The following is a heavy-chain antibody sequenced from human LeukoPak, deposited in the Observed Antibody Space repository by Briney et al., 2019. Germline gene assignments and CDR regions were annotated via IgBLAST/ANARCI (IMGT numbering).Heavy chain of an antibody. Sequence: ASVKVSCKASGYKFTDFYVHWVRQAPGQGLEWVGWVSPKGGVPNYAQAFKGRVTMTRDTSTSTVYMELSGLRSDDTAVYYCAKGSTFGYYYYYGMDVWGQGTTVTVSS. V-gene: IGHV1-2*02. CDR3: AKGSTFGYYYYYGMDV. J-gene: IGHJ6*02. D-gene: IGHD3-16*01. CDR2: VSPKGGVP. CDR1: GYKFTDFY.